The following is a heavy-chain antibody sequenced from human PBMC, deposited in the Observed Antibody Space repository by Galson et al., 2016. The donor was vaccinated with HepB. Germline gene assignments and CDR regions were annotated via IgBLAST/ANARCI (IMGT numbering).Heavy chain of an antibody. CDR2: IVVGSGNT. J-gene: IGHJ6*02. D-gene: IGHD1-1*01. Sequence: SVKVSCKASGFTFSGSAVQWVRQARGQRLEWIGWIVVGSGNTDYTQKFQERVTITRDMSRSTAYMELSSLRSEDTAVYYCAADLPTGATSGLLWMKLYNMDVWGQGTTVTVSS. CDR1: GFTFSGSA. V-gene: IGHV1-58*01. CDR3: AADLPTGATSGLLWMKLYNMDV.